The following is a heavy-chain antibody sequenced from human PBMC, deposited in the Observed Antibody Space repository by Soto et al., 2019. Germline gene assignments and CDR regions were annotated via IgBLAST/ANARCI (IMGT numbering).Heavy chain of an antibody. CDR2: IYYSGST. J-gene: IGHJ4*02. CDR3: ARVKGQQLFDY. V-gene: IGHV4-39*07. Sequence: SETLSLTCTVSGGSISSSSYYWGWIRQPPGKGLEWIGSIYYSGSTYYNPSLKSRVTISVDTSKNQFSLKLSSVTAADTAVYYCARVKGQQLFDYWGQGTLVTVSS. D-gene: IGHD6-13*01. CDR1: GGSISSSSYY.